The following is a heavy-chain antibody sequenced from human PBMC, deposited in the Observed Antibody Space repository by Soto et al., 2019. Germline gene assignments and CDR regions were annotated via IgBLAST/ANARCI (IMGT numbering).Heavy chain of an antibody. V-gene: IGHV3-72*01. J-gene: IGHJ4*02. CDR3: TVWIEGACY. CDR2: SKNRGQGFTI. CDR1: GFTFNDHY. D-gene: IGHD3-16*01. Sequence: HLVASGGGLVQPGGSLRLSCAASGFTFNDHYMDWVRQAPGKGLEWVARSKNRGQGFTIEYAASLKGRFTISRDDSANSLYLPMNSLEPDDTAVYYCTVWIEGACYWGRGILVTVSS.